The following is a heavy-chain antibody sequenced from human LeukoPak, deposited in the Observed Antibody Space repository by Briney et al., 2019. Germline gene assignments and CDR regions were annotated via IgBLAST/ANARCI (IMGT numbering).Heavy chain of an antibody. V-gene: IGHV1-69*04. CDR2: IIPILGIA. CDR1: GGTFISYA. J-gene: IGHJ4*02. CDR3: ARAPDEQQLADYFDF. Sequence: SVKVSCKASGGTFISYAISWVRQAPGRGLEWMGRIIPILGIANYAQKFQGRVTMTRDTSTSTVYMELSSLRSEDTAVYYCARAPDEQQLADYFDFWGQGTLVTVSA. D-gene: IGHD6-13*01.